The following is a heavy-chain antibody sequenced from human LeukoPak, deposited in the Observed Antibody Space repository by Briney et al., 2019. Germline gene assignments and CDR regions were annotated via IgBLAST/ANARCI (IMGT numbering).Heavy chain of an antibody. CDR3: ARERYYDSSGYPNWFDP. J-gene: IGHJ5*02. CDR2: SNPNSGGT. CDR1: GYTFTGYY. V-gene: IGHV1-2*02. Sequence: ASVKVSCKASGYTFTGYYMHWVRQAPGQGLEWMGWSNPNSGGTNYAQKFQGRVTMTRDTSISTAYMELSRPRSDDTAVYYCARERYYDSSGYPNWFDPWGQGTLVTVSS. D-gene: IGHD3-22*01.